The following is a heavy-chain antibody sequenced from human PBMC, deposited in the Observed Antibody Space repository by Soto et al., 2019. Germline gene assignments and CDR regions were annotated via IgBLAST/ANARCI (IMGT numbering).Heavy chain of an antibody. CDR1: GFTFSSYG. J-gene: IGHJ4*02. Sequence: LRLSCAASGFTFSSYGMHCVRQAPGKGLEWVAVISYDGSNKYYADSVKGRFTISRDNSKNTLYLQMNSLRAEDTAVYYCATGNHLERVYPPSYSSGWYPYFDYWGQGTLVTVSS. CDR2: ISYDGSNK. CDR3: ATGNHLERVYPPSYSSGWYPYFDY. D-gene: IGHD6-19*01. V-gene: IGHV3-30*03.